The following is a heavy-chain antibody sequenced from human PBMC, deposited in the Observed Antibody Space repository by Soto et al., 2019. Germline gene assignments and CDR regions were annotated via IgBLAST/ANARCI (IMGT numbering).Heavy chain of an antibody. CDR1: GFTFDDYT. V-gene: IGHV3-43*01. CDR3: AKGHSSSAGLIDC. J-gene: IGHJ4*02. D-gene: IGHD6-6*01. Sequence: GGSLRLSCAASGFTFDDYTMHWVRQAPGKGLEWVSLISWDGSRTYYAESVKDRFTISRDNSKDSLYLQMNSLRTEDTALYYCAKGHSSSAGLIDCWGQGTPVTVSS. CDR2: ISWDGSRT.